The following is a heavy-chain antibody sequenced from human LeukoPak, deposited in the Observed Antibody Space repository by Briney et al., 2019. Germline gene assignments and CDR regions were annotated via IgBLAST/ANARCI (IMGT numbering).Heavy chain of an antibody. V-gene: IGHV1-69*13. CDR2: IIPIFGTA. CDR3: ARXGHRXXSYPDY. D-gene: IGHD1-26*01. CDR1: GGTSSSYA. J-gene: IGHJ4*02. Sequence: SVKVSCKASGGTSSSYAISWVRQAPGQGLEWMGGIIPIFGTANYAQKFQGRVTITADESTSTAYMELSSLRSEDTAVYYCARXGHRXXSYPDYWGQXXXXXVSS.